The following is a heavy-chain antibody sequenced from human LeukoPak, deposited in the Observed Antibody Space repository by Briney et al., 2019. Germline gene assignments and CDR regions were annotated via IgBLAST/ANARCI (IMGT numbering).Heavy chain of an antibody. Sequence: PGGSLRLSCAASGFTFSSYAMSWLRQAPGKGLERVSVISGSGGTPYYADSVKGRFTISRDNSKNTLYLEMNSLRAEDTAVYYCAKNPRFFYYGLDVWGQGTTVTVSS. D-gene: IGHD3-3*01. V-gene: IGHV3-23*01. CDR3: AKNPRFFYYGLDV. CDR2: ISGSGGTP. CDR1: GFTFSSYA. J-gene: IGHJ6*02.